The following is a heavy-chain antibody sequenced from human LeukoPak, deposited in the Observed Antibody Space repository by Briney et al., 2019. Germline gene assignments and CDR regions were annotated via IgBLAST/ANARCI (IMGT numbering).Heavy chain of an antibody. CDR2: SYYSGST. D-gene: IGHD3-22*01. V-gene: IGHV4-39*02. CDR3: ARERGFRNYYDSSGYYLAEYFQH. Sequence: SETLSLTCTVSGCSISSSSYYWGWIRQPPGKGLEWFGSSYYSGSTYYNPSLKCRVTISVDTSKNQFSLKLSSVTAADTAVYYCARERGFRNYYDSSGYYLAEYFQHWGQGTLVTVSS. CDR1: GCSISSSSYY. J-gene: IGHJ1*01.